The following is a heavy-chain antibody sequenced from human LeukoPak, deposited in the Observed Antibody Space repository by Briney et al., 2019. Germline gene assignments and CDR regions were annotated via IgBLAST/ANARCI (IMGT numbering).Heavy chain of an antibody. CDR3: ARVGYYGSGTDAFDI. J-gene: IGHJ3*02. Sequence: ASVKVSCKASGYTFTSYGISWVRQAPGQGLEWMGWISAYNGNTNYAQKLQGRVTMTTDTSTSTAYMELRSLRSDDTAVYCCARVGYYGSGTDAFDIWGQGTMVTVSS. CDR1: GYTFTSYG. V-gene: IGHV1-18*01. D-gene: IGHD3-10*01. CDR2: ISAYNGNT.